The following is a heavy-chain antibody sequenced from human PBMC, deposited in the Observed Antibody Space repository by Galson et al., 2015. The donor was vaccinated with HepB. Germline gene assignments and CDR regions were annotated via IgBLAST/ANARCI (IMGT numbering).Heavy chain of an antibody. CDR2: IWYDGSNK. CDR3: ARDDYADKVFMFDY. Sequence: SLRLSCAASGFTFSRYAMHWVRQAPGEGLEWVAVIWYDGSNKYFADSVKGRSTISRDNSKNTLSLQMDSLRPEDTAVYYCARDDYADKVFMFDYWGQGIQVTVSS. CDR1: GFTFSRYA. J-gene: IGHJ4*02. V-gene: IGHV3-33*01. D-gene: IGHD4/OR15-4a*01.